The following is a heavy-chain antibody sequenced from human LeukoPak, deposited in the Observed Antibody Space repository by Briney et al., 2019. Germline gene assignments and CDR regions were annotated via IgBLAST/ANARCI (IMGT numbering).Heavy chain of an antibody. Sequence: SETLSLTCAVSGGSISSGGYSWSWIRQPPGKGLEWIGEINHSGSTNYNPSLKSRVTISVDTSKNQSSLKLSSVTAADTAVYYCARVTIFGYFYYYYGMDVWGQGTTVTVSS. V-gene: IGHV4-30-2*01. CDR3: ARVTIFGYFYYYYGMDV. J-gene: IGHJ6*02. D-gene: IGHD3-3*01. CDR2: INHSGST. CDR1: GGSISSGGYS.